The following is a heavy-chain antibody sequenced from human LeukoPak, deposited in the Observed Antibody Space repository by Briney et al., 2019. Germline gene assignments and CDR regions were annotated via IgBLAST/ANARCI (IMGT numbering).Heavy chain of an antibody. CDR1: VFTLSDYY. J-gene: IGHJ4*02. V-gene: IGHV3-11*01. D-gene: IGHD2-15*01. Sequence: GGPVRLSCGACVFTLSDYYVIWMRRARGKGLEWVSYISSTGSTIYYADSVKGPFTISRDNAKNSLYLQMNSLRAEDTAVYYCARDGVGVYWGQGTLVTVSS. CDR2: ISSTGSTI. CDR3: ARDGVGVY.